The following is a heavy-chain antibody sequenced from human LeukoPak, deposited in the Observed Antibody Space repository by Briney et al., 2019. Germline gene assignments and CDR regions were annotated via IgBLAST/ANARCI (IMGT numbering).Heavy chain of an antibody. D-gene: IGHD5-18*01. Sequence: ASVKVSCEASGYTFTGYYIHWVRQAPGQGLEWMGWINPNSGGTKYAQKFQGGVTMTRDTSISTAYMELSGLTSDDTAVYYCARCRYTYGYWDNWGQGTLVTVSS. CDR2: INPNSGGT. J-gene: IGHJ4*02. CDR1: GYTFTGYY. CDR3: ARCRYTYGYWDN. V-gene: IGHV1-2*02.